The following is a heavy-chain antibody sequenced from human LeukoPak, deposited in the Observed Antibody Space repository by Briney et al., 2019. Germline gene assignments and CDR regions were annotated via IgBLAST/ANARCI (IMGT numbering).Heavy chain of an antibody. CDR1: GFTFSSYA. D-gene: IGHD2-2*01. CDR3: AKKGGYCSSTSCSYYFDY. CDR2: ISGSGGST. V-gene: IGHV3-23*01. Sequence: PGGSLRPSCAASGFTFSSYAMSWVRQAPGKGLEWVSAISGSGGSTYYADSVKGRFTISRDNSKNTLYLQMNSLRAEDTAVYYCAKKGGYCSSTSCSYYFDYWGQGTLVTVSS. J-gene: IGHJ4*02.